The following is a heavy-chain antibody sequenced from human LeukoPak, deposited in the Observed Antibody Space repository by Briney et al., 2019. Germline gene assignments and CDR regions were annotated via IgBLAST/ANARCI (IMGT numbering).Heavy chain of an antibody. CDR3: ARGGQGDGYSADEAFDF. Sequence: PSQTLSLTCAISGDSVSGNSTAYNWIRQSPSRGLEWLGRTYYRSKWYNDYALSVRSRITFNPDTSKNQLSLHLNSVTPEDTAVYYCARGGQGDGYSADEAFDFWGQGTMVTVSS. CDR1: GDSVSGNSTA. D-gene: IGHD5-24*01. CDR2: TYYRSKWYN. V-gene: IGHV6-1*01. J-gene: IGHJ3*01.